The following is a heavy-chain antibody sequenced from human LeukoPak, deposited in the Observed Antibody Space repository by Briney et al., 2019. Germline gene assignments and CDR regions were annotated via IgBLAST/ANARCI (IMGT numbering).Heavy chain of an antibody. D-gene: IGHD5-12*01. CDR3: ARLVAQYYYYYGMDV. CDR2: INRSGST. CDR1: GGSFSGYY. Sequence: SETLSLTCAVYGGSFSGYYWSWIRQPPGKGLEWIGEINRSGSTNYNPSLKSRVTISVDTSKNQFSLKLSSVTAADTAVYYCARLVAQYYYYYGMDVWGQGTTVTVSS. V-gene: IGHV4-34*01. J-gene: IGHJ6*02.